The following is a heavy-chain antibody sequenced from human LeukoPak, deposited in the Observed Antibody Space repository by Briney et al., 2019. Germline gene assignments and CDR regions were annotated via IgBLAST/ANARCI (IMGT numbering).Heavy chain of an antibody. CDR3: ARDLGLGGSYYNFDY. J-gene: IGHJ4*02. D-gene: IGHD1-26*01. Sequence: GASVKVSRKASGGTFSSYAISWVRQAPGQGLEWMGRIIPIFGTANYAQKFQGRVTITTDESTSTAYMELSSLRSEDTAVYYCARDLGLGGSYYNFDYWGQGTLVTVSS. CDR1: GGTFSSYA. V-gene: IGHV1-69*05. CDR2: IIPIFGTA.